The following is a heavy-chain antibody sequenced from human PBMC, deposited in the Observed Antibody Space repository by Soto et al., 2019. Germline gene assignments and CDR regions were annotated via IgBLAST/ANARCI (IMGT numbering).Heavy chain of an antibody. Sequence: SETLSLTCAVSGGSISSGGYSWSWIRQPPGMGLEWIGYIYHSGSTYYNPSLKSRVTISVDRSKNQFSLKLSSVTAADTAVYYCARRYSGYDPNWFDPWGQGTLVTVSS. CDR3: ARRYSGYDPNWFDP. CDR1: GGSISSGGYS. V-gene: IGHV4-30-2*01. J-gene: IGHJ5*02. CDR2: IYHSGST. D-gene: IGHD5-12*01.